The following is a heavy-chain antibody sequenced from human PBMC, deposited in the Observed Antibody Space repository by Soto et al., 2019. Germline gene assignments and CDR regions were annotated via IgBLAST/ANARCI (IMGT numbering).Heavy chain of an antibody. CDR2: IIPIFGTA. Sequence: PVKVSCKASGGTFSSYAISWVRQAPGQGLEWMGGIIPIFGTANYAQKFQGRVTITADESTSTAYMELSSLRSEDTAVYYCAGAXRYFDWLAPNYYYGMDVWGQGTTVTVSS. J-gene: IGHJ6*01. CDR1: GGTFSSYA. D-gene: IGHD3-9*01. V-gene: IGHV1-69*01. CDR3: AGAXRYFDWLAPNYYYGMDV.